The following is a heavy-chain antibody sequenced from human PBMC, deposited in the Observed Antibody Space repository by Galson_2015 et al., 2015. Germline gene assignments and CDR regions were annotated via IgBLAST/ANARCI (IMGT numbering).Heavy chain of an antibody. CDR1: GYTFTSFD. CDR3: ARLHRREKGRDSAPYCSGGSCYYYYMDV. J-gene: IGHJ6*03. CDR2: MNPNSGIT. D-gene: IGHD2-15*01. Sequence: SVKVSCKASGYTFTSFDINWVRQAVGQGLEWMGWMNPNSGITGYAQEFQGRITMTKNTSISTAYMELSSLRSEATPVYYCARLHRREKGRDSAPYCSGGSCYYYYMDVWGKGTTVTVSS. V-gene: IGHV1-8*01.